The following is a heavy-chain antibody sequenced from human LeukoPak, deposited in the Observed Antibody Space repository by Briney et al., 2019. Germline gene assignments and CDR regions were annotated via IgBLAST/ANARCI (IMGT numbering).Heavy chain of an antibody. D-gene: IGHD1-26*01. CDR2: IYYSGST. CDR3: ARLIVGATSDFDY. CDR1: GGSISSSSYY. J-gene: IGHJ4*02. Sequence: PSETLSLTCTVSGGSISSSSYYWGWIRQPPGKGLEWIGSIYYSGSTYYNPSLKSRVTISVDTSKNQFSLKLSSVTAADKAVYYCARLIVGATSDFDYWGQGTLVTVSS. V-gene: IGHV4-39*01.